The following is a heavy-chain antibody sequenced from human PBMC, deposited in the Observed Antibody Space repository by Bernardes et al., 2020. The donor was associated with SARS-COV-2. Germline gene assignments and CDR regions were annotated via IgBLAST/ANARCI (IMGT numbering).Heavy chain of an antibody. CDR2: ISSGSSTI. D-gene: IGHD3-10*01. Sequence: GSLRLSCAASGFTFSFYSMNWVRQAPGKGLEWVSYISSGSSTIYYADSVKGRFTISRDNAQNSLYLQMNSLRAEDTAVYFCARLSDYYDSGTYYYGMDVWGQGTTVTVSS. CDR3: ARLSDYYDSGTYYYGMDV. CDR1: GFTFSFYS. V-gene: IGHV3-48*01. J-gene: IGHJ6*02.